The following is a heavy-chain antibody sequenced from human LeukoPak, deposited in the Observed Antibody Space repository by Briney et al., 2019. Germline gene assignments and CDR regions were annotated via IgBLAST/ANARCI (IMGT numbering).Heavy chain of an antibody. J-gene: IGHJ4*02. CDR1: GGTFSSYA. D-gene: IGHD6-6*01. Sequence: ASVKLSCKASGGTFSSYAISWVRQAPGQGLEWMGRIIPILGIANYAQKFQGRVTITADKSTSTAYMELSSLRSEDTAVYYCARGVWDLSIAARLEDYWGQGTLVTVSS. CDR3: ARGVWDLSIAARLEDY. V-gene: IGHV1-69*04. CDR2: IIPILGIA.